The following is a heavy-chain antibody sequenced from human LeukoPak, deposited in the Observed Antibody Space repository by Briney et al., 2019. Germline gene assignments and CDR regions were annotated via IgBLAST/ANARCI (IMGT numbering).Heavy chain of an antibody. CDR2: ISYDGSNK. CDR1: GFTFSSYG. D-gene: IGHD6-13*01. CDR3: AKGIGRAAAGILTKSYYYYYGMDV. Sequence: QAGGSLRLSCAASGFTFSSYGMHWVRQAPGKGLEWVAVISYDGSNKYYADSVKGRFTISRDNSKNTLYLQMNSLRAEDTAVYYCAKGIGRAAAGILTKSYYYYYGMDVWGQGTTVTVSS. J-gene: IGHJ6*02. V-gene: IGHV3-30*18.